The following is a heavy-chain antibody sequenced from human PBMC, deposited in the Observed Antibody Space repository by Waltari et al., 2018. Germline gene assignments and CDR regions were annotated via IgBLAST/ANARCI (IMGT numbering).Heavy chain of an antibody. D-gene: IGHD2-15*01. Sequence: QVQLVQSGAEVKKPGASVKVSCKASGYTFTGYYMHWVRQAPGQGLEWMGWINPNSGGTNYAQKFQGWVTMTRDTSISTAYMELSRLRSDDTAVYYCARMSIFCSGGSCYATGAFDIWGQGTMVTVSS. CDR2: INPNSGGT. CDR3: ARMSIFCSGGSCYATGAFDI. CDR1: GYTFTGYY. J-gene: IGHJ3*02. V-gene: IGHV1-2*04.